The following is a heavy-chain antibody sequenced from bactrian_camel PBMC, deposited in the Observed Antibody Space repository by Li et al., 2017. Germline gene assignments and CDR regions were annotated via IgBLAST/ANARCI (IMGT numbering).Heavy chain of an antibody. CDR2: IGSDGSNGST. J-gene: IGHJ6*01. CDR1: GLTGNSYC. Sequence: HVQLVESGGGSVQAGGDLRLSCTSSGLTGNSYCMGWFRQAPGKEREGVARIGSDGSNGSTSYADFVNGRFTISHDNAKRTLDLQMDSLKPEDTAMYYCAADGGACNGVHFGDFVHWGQGTQVTVS. V-gene: IGHV3S26*01. CDR3: AADGGACNGVHFGDFVH. D-gene: IGHD8*01.